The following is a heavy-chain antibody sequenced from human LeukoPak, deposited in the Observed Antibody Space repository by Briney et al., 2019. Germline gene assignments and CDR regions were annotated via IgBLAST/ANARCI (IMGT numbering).Heavy chain of an antibody. CDR3: ARDLFSSSWYGPYYFDY. D-gene: IGHD6-13*01. CDR1: GYTFTLYY. J-gene: IGHJ4*02. V-gene: IGHV1-46*01. Sequence: ASVKVSCKASGYTFTLYYMHCVRHAPGQGLEWMGIINPSGGTANYAQKFQGRVTVTRDTSTSTVYMELSSLRSEDTAVYYCARDLFSSSWYGPYYFDYWGQGTLVTVSS. CDR2: INPSGGTA.